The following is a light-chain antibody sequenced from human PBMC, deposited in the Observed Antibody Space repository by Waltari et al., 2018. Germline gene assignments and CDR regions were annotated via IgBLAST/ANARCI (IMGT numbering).Light chain of an antibody. CDR3: QQLDTYPLT. Sequence: IQLTQSPSSLSASVGDRFTVTCRARQGISSSLACYQQTPGKAPKLLIYAASTLQSGVPSRFSGSGSGTDFTLTISSLQPEDFATYYCQQLDTYPLTFGGGTKVEIK. CDR2: AAS. CDR1: QGISSS. J-gene: IGKJ4*01. V-gene: IGKV1-9*01.